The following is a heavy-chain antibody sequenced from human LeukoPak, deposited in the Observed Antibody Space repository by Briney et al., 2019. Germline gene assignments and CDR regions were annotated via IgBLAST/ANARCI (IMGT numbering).Heavy chain of an antibody. J-gene: IGHJ4*02. CDR1: GGTFSSYA. V-gene: IGHV1-69*13. CDR3: ARDRGVEYSSSSFDY. D-gene: IGHD6-6*01. Sequence: SVKVSCKASGGTFSSYAISWVRQAPGQGLEWMGGIIPIFGTANYAQKIQGRVTITADESTSTAYMELSSLRSEDTAVYYCARDRGVEYSSSSFDYWGQGTLVTVSS. CDR2: IIPIFGTA.